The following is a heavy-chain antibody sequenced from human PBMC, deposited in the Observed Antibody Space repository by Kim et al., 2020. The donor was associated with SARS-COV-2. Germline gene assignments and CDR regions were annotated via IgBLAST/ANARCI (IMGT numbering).Heavy chain of an antibody. Sequence: PSLKSRVTMSVDTSKNQFSLKLSSVTAADTAVYYCAREQVNSSGYYLTDYWGQGTLVTVSS. D-gene: IGHD3-22*01. J-gene: IGHJ4*02. CDR3: AREQVNSSGYYLTDY. V-gene: IGHV4-4*07.